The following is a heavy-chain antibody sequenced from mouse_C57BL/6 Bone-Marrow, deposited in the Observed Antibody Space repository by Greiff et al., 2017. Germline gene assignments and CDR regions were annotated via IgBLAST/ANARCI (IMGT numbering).Heavy chain of an antibody. D-gene: IGHD1-1*01. J-gene: IGHJ1*03. CDR1: GFTFSDYG. CDR3: AKEGLFYYGSSWYFDV. Sequence: EVKVVESGGGLVKPGGSLKLSCAASGFTFSDYGMHWVRQAPGKGLEWVAYISSGSSSIYYADTVKGRFTISRDNAKNTLFLQMTSLRSEDTSMYYCAKEGLFYYGSSWYFDVWGTGTTVTVSS. V-gene: IGHV5-17*01. CDR2: ISSGSSSI.